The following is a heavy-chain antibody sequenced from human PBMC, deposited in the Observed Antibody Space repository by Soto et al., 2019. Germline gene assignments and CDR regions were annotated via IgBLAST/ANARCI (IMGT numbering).Heavy chain of an antibody. D-gene: IGHD2-15*01. CDR1: CYSPTNYYW. J-gene: IGHJ4*02. CDR3: VRDSRTGCSSINCYMH. Sequence: QLQLRESGPGPVPPSGALSLTCRVSCYSPTNYYWVSLVRPAPGKGVEWIGEIWHTGRPNYNPSLKSRVAISIDKSKNQFSLKLSSVTAADTAVYYCVRDSRTGCSSINCYMHWGQGTLVTVSS. CDR2: IWHTGRP. V-gene: IGHV4-4*02.